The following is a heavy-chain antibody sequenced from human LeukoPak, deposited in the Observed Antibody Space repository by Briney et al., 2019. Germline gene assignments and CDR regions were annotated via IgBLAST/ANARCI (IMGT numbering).Heavy chain of an antibody. V-gene: IGHV4-39*01. CDR3: ASRVYGLGSFNY. D-gene: IGHD3-10*01. Sequence: KPSETLSLTCTVSGDSISSTSYYWDWIRQPPGKGLEWIGSIYNSETTYYNPSLKSRVTISVDTSKNQFSLKVSSVTAADTAVYYCASRVYGLGSFNYWGQGTLVTVSS. CDR2: IYNSETT. J-gene: IGHJ4*01. CDR1: GDSISSTSYY.